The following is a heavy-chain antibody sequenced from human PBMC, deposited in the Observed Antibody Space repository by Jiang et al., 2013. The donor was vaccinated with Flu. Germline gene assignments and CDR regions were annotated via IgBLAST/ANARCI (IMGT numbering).Heavy chain of an antibody. CDR1: GGTFSSYA. CDR2: IIPIFGTA. Sequence: GAEVKKPGSSVKVSCKASGGTFSSYAISWVRQAPGQGLEWMGGIIPIFGTANYAQKFQGRVTITADESTSTAYMELSSLRSEDTAVYYCARGTIDSSGILPARLYYFDYWGQGTLVTVSS. J-gene: IGHJ4*02. CDR3: ARGTIDSSGILPARLYYFDY. D-gene: IGHD6-19*01. V-gene: IGHV1-69*01.